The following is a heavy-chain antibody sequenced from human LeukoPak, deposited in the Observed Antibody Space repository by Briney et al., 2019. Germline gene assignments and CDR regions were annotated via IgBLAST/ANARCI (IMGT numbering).Heavy chain of an antibody. J-gene: IGHJ6*03. V-gene: IGHV1-69*13. Sequence: SVKVSCKASGGPFSSFAISWVRQAPGQGLEWMGGIIPIFGTANYAQKFQGRVTITADESTSTAYMELSSLRSEDTAVYYCARNYLVSGYYYYYMDVWGKGTTVTVSS. CDR3: ARNYLVSGYYYYYMDV. CDR1: GGPFSSFA. D-gene: IGHD5/OR15-5a*01. CDR2: IIPIFGTA.